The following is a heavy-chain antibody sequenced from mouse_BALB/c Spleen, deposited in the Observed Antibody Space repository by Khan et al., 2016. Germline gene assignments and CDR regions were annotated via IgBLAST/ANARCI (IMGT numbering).Heavy chain of an antibody. J-gene: IGHJ2*01. CDR3: ARGGPNWDYFDY. D-gene: IGHD4-1*02. CDR1: GYTFTSYW. Sequence: QVQLKESGAELVKPGASVKLSCKASGYTFTSYWMHWVKQRPGQGLEWIGEINPSNGRTNYDEKFKTKATLTVDKSSSTAYMQLSSLTSEDSAVDYCARGGPNWDYFDYWGQGTTLTVSS. V-gene: IGHV1S81*02. CDR2: INPSNGRT.